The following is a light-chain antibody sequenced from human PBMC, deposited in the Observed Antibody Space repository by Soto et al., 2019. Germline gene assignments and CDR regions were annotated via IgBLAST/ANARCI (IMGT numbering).Light chain of an antibody. J-gene: IGLJ3*02. CDR3: TSFTSSNPLV. Sequence: QSVLTQPASVSASPGQSITISCTGSSSDVGSYSRVAWIQQHPGKTPKLIIYEVTNRPSGVSSRFSSSKSGTTASLTISGLQAEDEADYYCTSFTSSNPLVFGGGTKLTVL. V-gene: IGLV2-14*01. CDR1: SSDVGSYSR. CDR2: EVT.